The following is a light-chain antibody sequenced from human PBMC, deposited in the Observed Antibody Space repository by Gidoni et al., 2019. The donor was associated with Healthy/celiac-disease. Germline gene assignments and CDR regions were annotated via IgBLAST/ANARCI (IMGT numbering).Light chain of an antibody. J-gene: IGLJ2*01. CDR1: SSDVGGYNY. V-gene: IGLV2-14*01. Sequence: QSALTQPASVSGSPGQSITISCTGTSSDVGGYNYVYWYHPHPGKAPKLMIYEVSNRPSGVSNRFSGSKSGNTASLTISGLQAEDEADYYCSSDTSSSTVVFGGGTKLTVL. CDR3: SSDTSSSTVV. CDR2: EVS.